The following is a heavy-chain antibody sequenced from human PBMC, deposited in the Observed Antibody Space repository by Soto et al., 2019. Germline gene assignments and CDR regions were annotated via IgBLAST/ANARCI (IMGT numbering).Heavy chain of an antibody. CDR3: AKDLVYYDSSGPGPGWFDR. D-gene: IGHD3-22*01. Sequence: HLGGSLRLSCAASGFTFSSYAMSWVRQAPGKGLEWVSAISGSGGSTHYADSVKGRFTISRDNSKNTLYLQMNSLRAEDTAVYYCAKDLVYYDSSGPGPGWFDRWGQGTLVTVXS. CDR2: ISGSGGST. J-gene: IGHJ5*02. V-gene: IGHV3-23*01. CDR1: GFTFSSYA.